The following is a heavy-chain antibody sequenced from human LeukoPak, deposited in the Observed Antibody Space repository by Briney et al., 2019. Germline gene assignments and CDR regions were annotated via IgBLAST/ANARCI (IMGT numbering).Heavy chain of an antibody. CDR2: IYIRGRT. Sequence: SETLSLTCTVSGDSISSGSYYWSWIRQPAGKGLEWIGRIYIRGRTSYNPSLKSRVTISVDTSKNQFSLKLSSVTAADTAVYYCATEQQLARFDYWGQGTLVTVSS. CDR3: ATEQQLARFDY. V-gene: IGHV4-61*02. CDR1: GDSISSGSYY. J-gene: IGHJ4*02. D-gene: IGHD6-13*01.